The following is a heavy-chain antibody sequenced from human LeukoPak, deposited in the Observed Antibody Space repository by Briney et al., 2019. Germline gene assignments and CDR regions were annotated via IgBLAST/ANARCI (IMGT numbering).Heavy chain of an antibody. V-gene: IGHV1-69*05. D-gene: IGHD2-8*01. Sequence: GASVKVSCKASGGTFSSYAISWVRQAPGQGLEWMGRIIPIFGTANYAQKLQGRVTITTDESTSTAYMELSSLRSEDTAVYYCASGTVLMVYAISYWGQGTLVTVSS. CDR3: ASGTVLMVYAISY. CDR2: IIPIFGTA. J-gene: IGHJ4*02. CDR1: GGTFSSYA.